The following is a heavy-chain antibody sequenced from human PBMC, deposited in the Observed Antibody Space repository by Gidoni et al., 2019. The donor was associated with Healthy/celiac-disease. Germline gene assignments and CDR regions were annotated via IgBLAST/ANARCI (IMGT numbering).Heavy chain of an antibody. Sequence: RFNISRDNSKNTLYLQMNSLRAEDTAVYYCAKDGEWELRFGWFDPWGQGTLVTVSS. V-gene: IGHV3-23*01. CDR3: AKDGEWELRFGWFDP. J-gene: IGHJ5*02. D-gene: IGHD1-26*01.